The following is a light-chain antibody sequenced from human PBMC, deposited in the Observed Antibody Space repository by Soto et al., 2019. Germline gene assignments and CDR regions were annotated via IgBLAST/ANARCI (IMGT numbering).Light chain of an antibody. CDR1: SSDVGGYNY. CDR2: EVS. J-gene: IGLJ3*02. CDR3: SSYAGSNLGV. Sequence: QSALTQPPSASGSPGQSVTISCTGTSSDVGGYNYVSWYQQHPGKAPKLMIYEVSKRPSGVPDRFSSFKSGNTAALSVAGLQDEDEADYYCSSYAGSNLGVFGGGTELTVL. V-gene: IGLV2-8*01.